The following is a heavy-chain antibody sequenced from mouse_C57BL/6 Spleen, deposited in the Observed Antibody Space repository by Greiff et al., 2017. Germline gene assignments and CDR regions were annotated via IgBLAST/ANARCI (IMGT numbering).Heavy chain of an antibody. Sequence: VQLQQSGPVLVKPGASVKMSCKASGYTFTDYYMNWVKQSHGKSLEWIGVINPYNGGTSYNQKFKGKATLTVDKSSSTAYMELNSLTSEDSAVYYCARERGDGNYYFDYWGQGTTLTVSS. J-gene: IGHJ2*01. CDR2: INPYNGGT. CDR1: GYTFTDYY. CDR3: ARERGDGNYYFDY. D-gene: IGHD2-1*01. V-gene: IGHV1-19*01.